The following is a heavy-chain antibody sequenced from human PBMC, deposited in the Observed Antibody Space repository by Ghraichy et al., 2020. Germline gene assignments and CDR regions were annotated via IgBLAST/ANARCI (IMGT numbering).Heavy chain of an antibody. CDR3: ARADLVVVPAGDPADGNYYYYLMDV. V-gene: IGHV4-59*11. D-gene: IGHD2-2*01. CDR2: IYYSGST. CDR1: GDSISSHY. Sequence: GSLRLSCTVSGDSISSHYWSWIRQPPGKGLEWIGHIYYSGSTNYNPSLKSRVTISIDTSKNHFSLKLSSVTAADTALYYCARADLVVVPAGDPADGNYYYYLMDVWGKGTTVTVSS. J-gene: IGHJ6*04.